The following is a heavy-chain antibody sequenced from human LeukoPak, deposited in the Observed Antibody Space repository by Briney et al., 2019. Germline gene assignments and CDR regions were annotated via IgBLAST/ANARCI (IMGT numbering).Heavy chain of an antibody. CDR2: ISSSGSTI. CDR1: GFTFSSYS. V-gene: IGHV3-48*04. CDR3: AKDGGLLWFGELPRTFYYMDV. J-gene: IGHJ6*03. Sequence: PPGGSLRLSCAASGFTFSSYSMNWVRQAPGKGLEWVSYISSSGSTIYYADSVKGRFTISRDNAKNSLYLQMNSLRAEDTAVYYCAKDGGLLWFGELPRTFYYMDVWGKGTTVTVSS. D-gene: IGHD3-10*01.